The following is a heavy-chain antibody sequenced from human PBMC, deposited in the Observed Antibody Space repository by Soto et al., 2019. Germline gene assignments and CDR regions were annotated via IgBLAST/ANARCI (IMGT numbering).Heavy chain of an antibody. CDR2: IIGSGGST. V-gene: IGHV3-23*01. Sequence: XGSLRLSCAASGFTFSSYAMSWVRQAPGKGLEWVSAIIGSGGSTYYADSVKGRFTIPRDNSKNTLYLQMNSLRAEDTAVYYCAKVSTTVVNRLFDYWGQGTLVTVSS. CDR1: GFTFSSYA. D-gene: IGHD4-17*01. J-gene: IGHJ4*02. CDR3: AKVSTTVVNRLFDY.